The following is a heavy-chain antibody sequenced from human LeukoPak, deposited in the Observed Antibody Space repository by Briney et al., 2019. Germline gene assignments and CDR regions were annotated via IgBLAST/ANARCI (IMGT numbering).Heavy chain of an antibody. D-gene: IGHD7-27*01. CDR1: GFTLRFYN. J-gene: IGHJ4*02. CDR3: AKDRDLTGDRKPGYFDC. Sequence: PGGSLRLSCVASGFTLRFYNMNWVRQAPGKELEWVSAASGSGGSTFYADSVKGRFTISRDNSKNTLYLQMNSLRAEDTAVYYCAKDRDLTGDRKPGYFDCWGQGTLVTVSS. CDR2: ASGSGGST. V-gene: IGHV3-23*01.